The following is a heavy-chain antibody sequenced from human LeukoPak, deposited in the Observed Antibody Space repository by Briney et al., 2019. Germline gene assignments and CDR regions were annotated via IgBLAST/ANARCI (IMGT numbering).Heavy chain of an antibody. D-gene: IGHD3-22*01. J-gene: IGHJ4*02. CDR3: ATQYYYDSSGYYLDY. Sequence: SETLSLTCTVSGGSISSSSYYWAWIRQPPGKGLEWIGSIYYSGRTYYNPSLKSRVTISVDTSKNQFSLKLSSVTAADTAVYYCATQYYYDSSGYYLDYWGQGTLVTVSS. CDR2: IYYSGRT. V-gene: IGHV4-39*07. CDR1: GGSISSSSYY.